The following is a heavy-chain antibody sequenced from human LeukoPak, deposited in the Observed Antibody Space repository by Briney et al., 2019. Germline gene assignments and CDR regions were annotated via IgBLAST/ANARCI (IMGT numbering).Heavy chain of an antibody. J-gene: IGHJ5*02. D-gene: IGHD2-15*01. Sequence: PSETLSLTCAVYGGSFSGYYWSWIRQPPGKGLEWIGEINHSGSTNYNPSLKSRVTISVGTSKNQFSLKLSSVTAADTAVYYCARDSQAGWFDPWGQGTLVTVSS. CDR3: ARDSQAGWFDP. CDR2: INHSGST. V-gene: IGHV4-34*01. CDR1: GGSFSGYY.